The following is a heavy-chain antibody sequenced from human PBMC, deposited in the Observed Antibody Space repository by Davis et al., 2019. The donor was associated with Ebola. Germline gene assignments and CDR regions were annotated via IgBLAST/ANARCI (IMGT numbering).Heavy chain of an antibody. V-gene: IGHV3-7*03. J-gene: IGHJ6*02. CDR2: IKQDGGEK. CDR3: ASGDGRGNSYDMDV. CDR1: GFIFSNYW. Sequence: PGGSLRLSCAASGFIFSNYWMSWVRQAPGKGPEWVAIIKQDGGEKYYVDSVKGRFTISRDNAKNSLFLQMNSLRADDTALYYCASGDGRGNSYDMDVWGQGPTVIVSS. D-gene: IGHD4-23*01.